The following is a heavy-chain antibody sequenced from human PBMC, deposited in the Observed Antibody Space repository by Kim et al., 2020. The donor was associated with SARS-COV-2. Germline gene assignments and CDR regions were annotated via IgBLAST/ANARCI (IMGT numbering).Heavy chain of an antibody. Sequence: SETLSLTCTVSGGSISSGGYYWSWIRQHPGKGLEWIGYIYYSGSTYYNPSLKSRVTISVDTSKNQFSLKLSSVTAADTAVYSCARGAAVYYYYYGMDVWGQRTTVSASS. CDR3: ARGAAVYYYYYGMDV. V-gene: IGHV4-31*03. CDR1: GGSISSGGYY. D-gene: IGHD6-13*01. CDR2: IYYSGST. J-gene: IGHJ6*02.